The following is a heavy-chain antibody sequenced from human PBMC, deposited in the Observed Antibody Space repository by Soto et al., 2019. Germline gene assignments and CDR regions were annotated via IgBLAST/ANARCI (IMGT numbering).Heavy chain of an antibody. CDR1: GGSFSGYY. CDR2: INHSGST. Sequence: QVQLQQWGAGLLKPSETLSLTCAVYGGSFSGYYWSWIRQPPGKGLEWIGEINHSGSTNYNPSLKGRVTMSVDMSKNQFSLKLSSVTAADTAVYYCASGATWGTGYNWLDPWGQGTLVTVSS. J-gene: IGHJ5*02. CDR3: ASGATWGTGYNWLDP. V-gene: IGHV4-34*01. D-gene: IGHD3-16*01.